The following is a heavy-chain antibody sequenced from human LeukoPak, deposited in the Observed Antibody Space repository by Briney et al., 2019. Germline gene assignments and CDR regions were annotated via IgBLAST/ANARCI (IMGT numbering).Heavy chain of an antibody. CDR2: FDPEDGET. CDR1: GYTLTELS. V-gene: IGHV1-24*01. Sequence: ASVKVSCKVSGYTLTELSMHWVRQAPGKGLEWMGGFDPEDGETIYAQKFQGRVTMTEDTSTDTAYMELSSLRSEDTAVYYCATVWNYGGDNWFDPWGQGTLVTVSS. CDR3: ATVWNYGGDNWFDP. D-gene: IGHD1-7*01. J-gene: IGHJ5*02.